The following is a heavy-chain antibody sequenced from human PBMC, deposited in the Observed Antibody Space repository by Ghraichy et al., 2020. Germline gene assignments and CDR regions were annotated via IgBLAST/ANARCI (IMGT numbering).Heavy chain of an antibody. CDR3: ASTLGYCSSTSCRGYYFDY. Sequence: ESLNISCAVYGGSFSGYYWSWIRQPPGKGLEWIGEINHSGSTNYNPSLKSRVTISVDTSKNQFSLKLSSVTAADTAVYYCASTLGYCSSTSCRGYYFDYWGQGTLVTVSS. J-gene: IGHJ4*02. D-gene: IGHD2-2*01. V-gene: IGHV4-34*01. CDR1: GGSFSGYY. CDR2: INHSGST.